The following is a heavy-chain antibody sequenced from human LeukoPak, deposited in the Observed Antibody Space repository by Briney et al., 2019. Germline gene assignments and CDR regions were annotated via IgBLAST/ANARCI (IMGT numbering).Heavy chain of an antibody. D-gene: IGHD5-24*01. Sequence: SETLSLTRTVSGGSISSYYWSWVPQPPGRGLEWIGYIYYSGSTNYNPSLKSRVTTAVATSKNRFSLKLSSVIAADTAVYYCARGEIRPWFDPWGQGTLVTVSS. J-gene: IGHJ5*02. CDR2: IYYSGST. CDR1: GGSISSYY. CDR3: ARGEIRPWFDP. V-gene: IGHV4-59*01.